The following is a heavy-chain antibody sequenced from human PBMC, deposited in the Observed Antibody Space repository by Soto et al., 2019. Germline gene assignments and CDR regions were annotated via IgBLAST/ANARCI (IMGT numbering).Heavy chain of an antibody. Sequence: GGSLRLSCAASGFTFSSYGMHWVRQAPGKGLEWVAVISYDGSNKYYADSVKGRFTISRDNSKNTLYLQMNSLRAEDTAVYYCAKALAGTTTPFDYWGQGTLVTVS. J-gene: IGHJ4*02. CDR2: ISYDGSNK. CDR1: GFTFSSYG. CDR3: AKALAGTTTPFDY. D-gene: IGHD1-1*01. V-gene: IGHV3-30*18.